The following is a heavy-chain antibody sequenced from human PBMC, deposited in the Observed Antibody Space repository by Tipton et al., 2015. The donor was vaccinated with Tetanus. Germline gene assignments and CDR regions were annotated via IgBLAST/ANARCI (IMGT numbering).Heavy chain of an antibody. CDR3: ARHSSLKALNY. CDR1: RGPISSYY. CDR2: ISNGNP. D-gene: IGHD3-9*01. V-gene: IGHV4-4*07. J-gene: IGHJ4*02. Sequence: LRLSCSVSRGPISSYYWSWIRQPAGKGLEWIGHISNGNPDYSGSLKSRVTLSVDTSKNQFSLELSSVTAADTAVYYCARHSSLKALNYWGQGTLVTASS.